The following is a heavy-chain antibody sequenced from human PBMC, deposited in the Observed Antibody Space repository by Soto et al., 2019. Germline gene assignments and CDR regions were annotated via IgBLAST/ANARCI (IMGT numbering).Heavy chain of an antibody. CDR1: GYTFNSHD. Sequence: QVQLVQSGAEVKKPGASVKVSCKASGYTFNSHDISWVRQATGQGLEWIGWVNPSSGNAGYEQKFQGRVTLTTNTSISTAYMEVSSLKSEDTAIYYCARIVGGSGTRLDYWGQGTLVTVSS. J-gene: IGHJ4*02. V-gene: IGHV1-8*01. CDR3: ARIVGGSGTRLDY. CDR2: VNPSSGNA. D-gene: IGHD1-1*01.